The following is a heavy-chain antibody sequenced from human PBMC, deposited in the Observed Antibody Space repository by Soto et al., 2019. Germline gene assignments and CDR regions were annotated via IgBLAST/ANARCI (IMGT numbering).Heavy chain of an antibody. J-gene: IGHJ6*02. Sequence: ASVKVSCKASGYTFTSYDINWVRQATGQGLEWMGWMNPNSGNTGYAQKFQGRVTMTRNTSISTAYMELSSLRSEDTAVYYCARGHRITMVRLVIALLYYYYGMDVWGQATTVTVS. CDR3: ARGHRITMVRLVIALLYYYYGMDV. CDR1: GYTFTSYD. V-gene: IGHV1-8*01. D-gene: IGHD3-10*01. CDR2: MNPNSGNT.